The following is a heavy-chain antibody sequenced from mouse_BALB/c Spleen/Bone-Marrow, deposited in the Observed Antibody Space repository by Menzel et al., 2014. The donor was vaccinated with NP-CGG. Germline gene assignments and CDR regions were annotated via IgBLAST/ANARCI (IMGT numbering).Heavy chain of an antibody. CDR1: GYTFTSYW. Sequence: QVQLQQSGAELVKPGASVKLSCKASGYTFTSYWMHWVKQRPGQGLEWIGEIDPSDSYTNYNQKFKGKATLTVDKSSSTAYMQLGSLTSEDSAVYYCATARATSYAMDYWGQGTSVTVSS. D-gene: IGHD3-1*01. J-gene: IGHJ4*01. CDR2: IDPSDSYT. V-gene: IGHV1-69*02. CDR3: ATARATSYAMDY.